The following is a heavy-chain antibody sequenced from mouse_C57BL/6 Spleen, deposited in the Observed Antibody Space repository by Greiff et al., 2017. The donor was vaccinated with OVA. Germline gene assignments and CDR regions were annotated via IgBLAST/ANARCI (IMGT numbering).Heavy chain of an antibody. CDR2: IDPETGGT. CDR1: GYTFTDYE. D-gene: IGHD3-2*02. Sequence: QVQLQQSGAELVRPGASVTLSCKASGYTFTDYEMHWVKQTPVHGLEWIGAIDPETGGTAYNQKFKGKAILTADKSSSTAYMELRRLTSEDSAVYYCTRRGGSSGYFYAMDYWGQVTSVTVSS. CDR3: TRRGGSSGYFYAMDY. J-gene: IGHJ4*01. V-gene: IGHV1-15*01.